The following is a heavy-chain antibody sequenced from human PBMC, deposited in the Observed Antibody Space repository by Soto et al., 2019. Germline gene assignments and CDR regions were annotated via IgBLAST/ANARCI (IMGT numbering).Heavy chain of an antibody. CDR3: ASKPYNWNIWMVY. V-gene: IGHV4-34*01. D-gene: IGHD1-1*01. Sequence: SETLSLTCAVYGGSFSGYYWSWIRQPPGKGLEWIGEINHSGSTNYNPSLKSRVTISVDTSKNQFSLKLRSVTAADTAVYYCASKPYNWNIWMVYWGPGILVTVSS. CDR1: GGSFSGYY. CDR2: INHSGST. J-gene: IGHJ4*02.